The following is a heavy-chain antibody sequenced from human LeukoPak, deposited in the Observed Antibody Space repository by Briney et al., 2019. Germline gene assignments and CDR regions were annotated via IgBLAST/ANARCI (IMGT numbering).Heavy chain of an antibody. V-gene: IGHV3-7*01. CDR2: IKQDGSEK. CDR1: GFTFSSYE. Sequence: GGSLRLSCAASGFTFSSYEMNWVRQAPGKGLEWVANIKQDGSEKYYVDSVKGRFTISRDNAKNSLYLQMHSLRAEDTAVYYCAVENYGDYLLYNWFGPWGQGTLVTVSS. J-gene: IGHJ5*02. CDR3: AVENYGDYLLYNWFGP. D-gene: IGHD4-17*01.